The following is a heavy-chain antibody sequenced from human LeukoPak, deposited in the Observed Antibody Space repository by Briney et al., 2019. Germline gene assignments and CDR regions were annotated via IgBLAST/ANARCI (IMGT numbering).Heavy chain of an antibody. D-gene: IGHD6-19*01. CDR3: ARALRIAVAPVDY. Sequence: SETLSLTCAVYGGSFSGYYWSWIRQPPGKGLDWIGELNHSGSTNYNPSLKSRVTISVDTSKNQFSLKLRSVTAADTAVYYCARALRIAVAPVDYWGQGTLVTVSS. CDR2: LNHSGST. CDR1: GGSFSGYY. V-gene: IGHV4-34*01. J-gene: IGHJ4*02.